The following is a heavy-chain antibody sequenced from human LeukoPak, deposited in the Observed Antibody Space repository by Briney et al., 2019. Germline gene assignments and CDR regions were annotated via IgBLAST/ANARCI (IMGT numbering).Heavy chain of an antibody. V-gene: IGHV4-61*02. CDR1: GGSITSGTFS. Sequence: SQTLSLTCTVSGGSITSGTFSWSWIRHPAGRGLEWIGRIYSSGITNYNPSLKSRVTISVDTSKNQFSLKLSSVTAGDTAVYYCARGGITVAGTGNWFDPWGQGTLVTVSS. D-gene: IGHD6-19*01. J-gene: IGHJ5*02. CDR3: ARGGITVAGTGNWFDP. CDR2: IYSSGIT.